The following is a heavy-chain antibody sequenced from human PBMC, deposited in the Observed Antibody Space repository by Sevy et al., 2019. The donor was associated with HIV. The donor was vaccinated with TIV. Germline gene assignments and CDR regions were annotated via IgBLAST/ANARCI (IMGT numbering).Heavy chain of an antibody. Sequence: ASVKVSCKASGHTLTDLSMHWVRQAPGKGFEWIGRFDPEDGERIYAQKFQGRVTMTEDTSTDTAYMKLGSLRSEDTAVYYCSATREYYSDSYGYFDYWGQGTLVTVSS. CDR3: SATREYYSDSYGYFDY. D-gene: IGHD3-22*01. CDR1: GHTLTDLS. V-gene: IGHV1-24*01. J-gene: IGHJ4*02. CDR2: FDPEDGER.